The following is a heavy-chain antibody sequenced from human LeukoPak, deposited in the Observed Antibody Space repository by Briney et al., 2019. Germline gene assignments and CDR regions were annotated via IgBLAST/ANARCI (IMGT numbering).Heavy chain of an antibody. CDR3: AKDACNSGGSFCNFDY. J-gene: IGHJ4*02. CDR1: GFTFGTFA. Sequence: GGSLRLSCAASGFTFGTFAMSWVRQAPGKGLEWVSDISGSGDTTYYADSVKGRFTISRDNSKNTLYLHMSTLRAEDTAVYYYAKDACNSGGSFCNFDYWGQGTLVTVSS. D-gene: IGHD1-26*01. CDR2: ISGSGDTT. V-gene: IGHV3-23*01.